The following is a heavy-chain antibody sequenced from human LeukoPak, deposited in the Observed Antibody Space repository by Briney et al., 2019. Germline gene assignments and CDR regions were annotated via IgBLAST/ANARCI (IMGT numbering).Heavy chain of an antibody. CDR2: IKSKTDGGTT. Sequence: GGSLRLSCAASGFTFSTYSMHWVRQAPGKGLEWVGRIKSKTDGGTTDYAAPVKGRFTISRDDSKNTLYLQMNSLKTEDTAVYYCTTASYGYSRHHDYWGQGTLVTVSS. CDR1: GFTFSTYS. CDR3: TTASYGYSRHHDY. V-gene: IGHV3-15*01. D-gene: IGHD5-18*01. J-gene: IGHJ4*02.